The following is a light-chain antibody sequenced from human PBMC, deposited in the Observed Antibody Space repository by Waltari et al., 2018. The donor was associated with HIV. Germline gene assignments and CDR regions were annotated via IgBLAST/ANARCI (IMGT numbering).Light chain of an antibody. Sequence: SYELTQPSSVSVSPGQTARITCSGDVLATKHARWFQQKSGQAPLVVIYQDTERPSEIPERFAGSSSGTTVTLTINGAQVEDEADYYCYSATDDYRVVFGGGTQLTVL. J-gene: IGLJ2*01. CDR1: VLATKH. CDR3: YSATDDYRVV. V-gene: IGLV3-27*01. CDR2: QDT.